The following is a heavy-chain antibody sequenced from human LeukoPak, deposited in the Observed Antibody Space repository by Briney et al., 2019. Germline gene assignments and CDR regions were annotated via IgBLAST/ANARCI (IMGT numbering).Heavy chain of an antibody. J-gene: IGHJ4*02. CDR2: IKQDGSEK. CDR1: EFTFSSYW. D-gene: IGHD6-19*01. CDR3: AGGLY. Sequence: GGSLRLSCAASEFTFSSYWMSWVRQAPGKGLEWVANIKQDGSEKYYVDSVKSRFTISRDNAKNSLYLQMNSLRAEDTAVYYCAGGLYWGQGTLVTVSS. V-gene: IGHV3-7*03.